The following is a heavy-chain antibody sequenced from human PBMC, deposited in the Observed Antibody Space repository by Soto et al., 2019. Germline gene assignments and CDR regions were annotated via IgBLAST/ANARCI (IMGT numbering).Heavy chain of an antibody. V-gene: IGHV1-69*01. CDR3: AREVCRGSYLPY. CDR1: GGTFGRYG. J-gene: IGHJ4*02. D-gene: IGHD1-26*01. Sequence: QVQLVQSGAEVKKPGSSVKVSCKASGGTFGRYGINWVRQAPGQGLEWMGGVLPIFGTGNYAQTFQGTATISADESTSIVYMDLSSVTSADTPVYYCAREVCRGSYLPYWDQGTLVT. CDR2: VLPIFGTG.